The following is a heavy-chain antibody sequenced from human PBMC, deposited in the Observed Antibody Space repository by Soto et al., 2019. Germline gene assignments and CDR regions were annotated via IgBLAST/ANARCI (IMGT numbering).Heavy chain of an antibody. J-gene: IGHJ6*02. CDR3: ARDQDSVHVIILLYHSAILV. Sequence: SETLSLTCTVSGGSISSYYWSWIRQPPGKGLEWIGYIYYSGSTNYNPSLKSRVTISVDTSKNQFSLKLSSVTAADTAVYYCARDQDSVHVIILLYHSAILVCGQGTTVTGS. V-gene: IGHV4-59*01. CDR1: GGSISSYY. CDR2: IYYSGST. D-gene: IGHD3-3*01.